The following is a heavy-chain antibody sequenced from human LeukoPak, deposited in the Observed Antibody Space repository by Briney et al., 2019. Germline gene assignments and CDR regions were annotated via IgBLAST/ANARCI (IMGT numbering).Heavy chain of an antibody. Sequence: SETLSLTCTVSGGSISSSSYYWGWIRQPPGKGLEWIGSIYYSGSTYYNPSLKSRVTISVDTSKNQFSLKLSSVTAADTAVYYCVRESGSYFHYWGPGTQVTVSS. CDR1: GGSISSSSYY. CDR3: VRESGSYFHY. CDR2: IYYSGST. J-gene: IGHJ4*02. V-gene: IGHV4-39*01. D-gene: IGHD1-26*01.